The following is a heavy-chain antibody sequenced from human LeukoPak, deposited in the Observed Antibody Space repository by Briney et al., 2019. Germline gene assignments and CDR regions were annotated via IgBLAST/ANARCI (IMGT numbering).Heavy chain of an antibody. Sequence: SETLSLTCTVSGGSISSDSYYWSWIRQPAGKGLEWIGRISTSGSTKYNPSLKSRATISVDTSKDQFSLKLNSVTAADTAVYYCARVRNTLPRPTRDRYFDLWGRGTLVTVSS. CDR2: ISTSGST. CDR3: ARVRNTLPRPTRDRYFDL. D-gene: IGHD1-14*01. CDR1: GGSISSDSYY. V-gene: IGHV4-61*02. J-gene: IGHJ2*01.